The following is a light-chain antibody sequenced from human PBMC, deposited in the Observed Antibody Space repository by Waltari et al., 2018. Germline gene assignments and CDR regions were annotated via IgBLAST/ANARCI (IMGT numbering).Light chain of an antibody. CDR1: QNILYSSNNKNY. CDR3: QQHYSTPRT. V-gene: IGKV4-1*01. J-gene: IGKJ1*01. Sequence: DIVMTQSPDSLAVSLGERATINCKSSQNILYSSNNKNYLAWYQLKPVQAPKLLFYWASTRESGVPDRFSGSGSGTEFTLTINSLQAEDVAVYYCQQHYSTPRTFGQGTKVEIK. CDR2: WAS.